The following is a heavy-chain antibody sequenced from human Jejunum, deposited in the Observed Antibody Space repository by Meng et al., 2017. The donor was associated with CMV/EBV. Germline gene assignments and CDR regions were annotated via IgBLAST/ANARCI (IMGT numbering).Heavy chain of an antibody. CDR3: TTGAGLGNPYYFDY. Sequence: FTFSKAYMTWGRQAPGKGLECIGHIKSKTDGGTTDYAAPVKGRSSISRDDSKNTLYLQMNSLKTEDTAVYYCTTGAGLGNPYYFDYWGQGILVTVSS. V-gene: IGHV3-15*01. D-gene: IGHD4-23*01. CDR2: IKSKTDGGTT. J-gene: IGHJ4*02. CDR1: FTFSKAY.